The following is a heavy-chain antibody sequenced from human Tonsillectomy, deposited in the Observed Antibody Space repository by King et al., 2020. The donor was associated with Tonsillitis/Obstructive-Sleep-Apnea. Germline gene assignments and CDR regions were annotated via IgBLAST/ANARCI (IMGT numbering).Heavy chain of an antibody. Sequence: VQLVESGGGLIQPGGSLRLSCEASGFTVSSPYMSWVRQAPGKGLEWVAVVYGGGSTYYGDSVKGRFTISRDNSKNTLYLQMNILRAEDTAVYYCARVVVPGDSSSLWFDYWGQGTLVTVSS. D-gene: IGHD2-21*01. V-gene: IGHV3-53*01. CDR3: ARVVVPGDSSSLWFDY. J-gene: IGHJ4*02. CDR2: VYGGGST. CDR1: GFTVSSPY.